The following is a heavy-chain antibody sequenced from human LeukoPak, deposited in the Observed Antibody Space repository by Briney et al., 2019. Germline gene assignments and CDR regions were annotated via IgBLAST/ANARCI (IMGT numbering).Heavy chain of an antibody. J-gene: IGHJ4*02. CDR2: ISSYNGDT. D-gene: IGHD3-3*01. CDR3: ARVPGPLRFLEWLLLDY. V-gene: IGHV1-18*01. CDR1: GYTFTSYG. Sequence: GASVKVSCKASGYTFTSYGISWVRQAPGHGLEWMGWISSYNGDTNYAQKLQGRVTMTTDTSTSTAYMELRSLRSDDTAVYYCARVPGPLRFLEWLLLDYWGQGTLVTVSS.